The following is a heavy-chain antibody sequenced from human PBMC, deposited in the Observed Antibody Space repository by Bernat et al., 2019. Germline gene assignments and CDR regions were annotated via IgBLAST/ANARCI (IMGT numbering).Heavy chain of an antibody. CDR3: AVNQKGDY. V-gene: IGHV4-34*01. J-gene: IGHJ4*02. Sequence: QVQLQQWGAGLLKPSETLSLTCAVYGGSFSGYYWSWIRQPPGKGLEWIGEINHSGSTNYNPSLKSRVTISVDTSKNQFSLKLSSVTAADTAVYYCAVNQKGDYWGQGTLVTVSS. CDR1: GGSFSGYY. D-gene: IGHD1-14*01. CDR2: INHSGST.